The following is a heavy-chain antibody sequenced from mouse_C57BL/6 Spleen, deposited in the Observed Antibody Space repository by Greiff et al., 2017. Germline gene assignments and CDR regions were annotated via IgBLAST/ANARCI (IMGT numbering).Heavy chain of an antibody. V-gene: IGHV1-53*01. D-gene: IGHD2-2*01. CDR1: GYTFTSYW. Sequence: QVQLKQPGTELVKPGASVKLSCKASGYTFTSYWMHWVKQRPGQGLEWIGNINPSNGGTNYNEKFKSKATLTVDKASSPAYMQLSSLTSEDSAVYYCARVGYYGYFDVWGTGTTVTVSS. J-gene: IGHJ1*03. CDR2: INPSNGGT. CDR3: ARVGYYGYFDV.